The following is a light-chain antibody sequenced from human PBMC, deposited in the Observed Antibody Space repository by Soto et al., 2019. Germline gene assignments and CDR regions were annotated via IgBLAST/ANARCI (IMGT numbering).Light chain of an antibody. CDR2: STS. J-gene: IGKJ5*01. CDR3: QHSKNFPLT. CDR1: QDIAGK. V-gene: IGKV1-12*01. Sequence: DILLTQSPSSVSASVGDRVTITCRASQDIAGKLAWYQQKPGKAPNLLIYSTSFLQSGVPSRFSGSGSGTDFTLTISSLQPEDFATYYCQHSKNFPLTFGQGTRLEMK.